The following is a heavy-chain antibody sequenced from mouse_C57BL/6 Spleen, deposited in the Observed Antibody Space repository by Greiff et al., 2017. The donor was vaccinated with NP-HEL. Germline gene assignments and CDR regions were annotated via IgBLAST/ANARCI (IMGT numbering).Heavy chain of an antibody. CDR1: GYTFTSYW. CDR2: IDPSDSYT. CDR3: AKEGAQAAAWIAY. J-gene: IGHJ3*01. Sequence: QVQLQQPGAELVMPGASVKLSCKASGYTFTSYWMHWVQQRPGLGLEWIGEIDPSDSYTNYNQKFKGKSTLTVAKSSSTAYMQLSSLTSEDSAVYYGAKEGAQAAAWIAYWGQGTLVTVSA. V-gene: IGHV1-69*01. D-gene: IGHD3-2*02.